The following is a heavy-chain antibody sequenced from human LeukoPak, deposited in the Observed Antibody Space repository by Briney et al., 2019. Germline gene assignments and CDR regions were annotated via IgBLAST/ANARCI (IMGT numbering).Heavy chain of an antibody. V-gene: IGHV3-13*04. CDR3: ARDLCDSTICDWYFEV. CDR2: IGKRGDT. CDR1: GFTFSDYD. J-gene: IGHJ2*01. Sequence: GGSLRLSCAASGFTFSDYDMHWVRQTTGGGLEWVSVIGKRGDTYYPGSMKGRFTISRENARNSLYLQMNSLRVEDTAVYYCARDLCDSTICDWYFEVWGRGTLVTVSS. D-gene: IGHD2-2*01.